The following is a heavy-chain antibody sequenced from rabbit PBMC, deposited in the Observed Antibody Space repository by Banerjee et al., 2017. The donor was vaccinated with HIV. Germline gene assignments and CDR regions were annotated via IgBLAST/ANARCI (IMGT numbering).Heavy chain of an antibody. V-gene: IGHV1S45*01. CDR2: INTISGDT. J-gene: IGHJ4*01. D-gene: IGHD1-1*01. CDR1: GFSFSNNYV. CDR3: ARDLAAVIGWNFNL. Sequence: QEQLVESGGGLVKPEGSLTLTCTASGFSFSNNYVMCWVRQAPGKGLEWIACINTISGDTVYATWTKGRFTISKASWTTVTLQMTSLTAADTASYFCARDLAAVIGWNFNLWGPGTLVTVS.